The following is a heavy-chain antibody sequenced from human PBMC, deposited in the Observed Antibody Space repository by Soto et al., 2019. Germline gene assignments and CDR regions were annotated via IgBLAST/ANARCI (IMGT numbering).Heavy chain of an antibody. CDR2: INPNVGVT. Sequence: QVQLVQSGAEVKRPGASVTVSCRSSGDTFNDYYIHWVRQATGQGLEWMGWINPNVGVTKYAQKLQGWVSMTRDTSIRSVYMQLGRLRSDDTAVYYCARESGGATATLDYYYFYMDVWGTGTTVTVSS. J-gene: IGHJ6*03. V-gene: IGHV1-2*04. CDR3: ARESGGATATLDYYYFYMDV. CDR1: GDTFNDYY. D-gene: IGHD5-12*01.